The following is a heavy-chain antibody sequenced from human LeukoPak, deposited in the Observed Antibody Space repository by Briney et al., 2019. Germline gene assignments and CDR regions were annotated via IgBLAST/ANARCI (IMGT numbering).Heavy chain of an antibody. CDR2: ISSSSSTI. D-gene: IGHD3-3*01. CDR1: GFTFSSYS. V-gene: IGHV3-48*02. CDR3: ARSGFWSGYYHLDY. J-gene: IGHJ4*02. Sequence: GGSLRLSCAASGFTFSSYSMNWVRQAPGKGLEWVSYISSSSSTIYYADSVKGRFTISRDNAKNSLYLQMDSLRDEDTAVYYCARSGFWSGYYHLDYWGQGTLVTVSS.